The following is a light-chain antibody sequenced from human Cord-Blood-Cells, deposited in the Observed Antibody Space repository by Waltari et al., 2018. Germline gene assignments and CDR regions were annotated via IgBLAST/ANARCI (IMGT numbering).Light chain of an antibody. CDR2: DVS. J-gene: IGLJ2*01. Sequence: QPALTQPASVSGSPGQSITISCTGTSSDVGGYNYVSWYQQHPGKAPKLMIYDVSKRPSGVSNRFSGSKSGNTASLTISGLQAEDEADYYCSSYTSSSTPMVFGGGTKLTVL. CDR3: SSYTSSSTPMV. V-gene: IGLV2-14*01. CDR1: SSDVGGYNY.